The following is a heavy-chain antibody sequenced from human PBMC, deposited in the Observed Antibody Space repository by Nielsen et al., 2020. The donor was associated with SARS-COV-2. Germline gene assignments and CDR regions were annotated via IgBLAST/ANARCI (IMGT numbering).Heavy chain of an antibody. CDR1: GFTFDDYA. CDR2: ISWNSGSI. Sequence: LKISCAASGFTFDDYAMHWVRQAPGKGLEWVSGISWNSGSIGYADSVKGRFTISRDNAKNSLYLQMNSLRAEDTALYYCAALVVAATDYSYGMDVWGQGTTVTVSS. CDR3: AALVVAATDYSYGMDV. D-gene: IGHD2-15*01. J-gene: IGHJ6*02. V-gene: IGHV3-9*01.